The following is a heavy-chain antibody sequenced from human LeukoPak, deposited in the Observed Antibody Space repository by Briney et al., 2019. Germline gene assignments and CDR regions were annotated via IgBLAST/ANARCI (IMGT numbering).Heavy chain of an antibody. Sequence: GGSLRLSCAASGFTFSSYAMSWVRQAPGKGLEWVSAISGSGGSTYYADSVKGRFTISRDNAKNSLYLQMNSLRAEDTAVYYCARHRRQDAFDIWGQGTMVTVSS. J-gene: IGHJ3*02. CDR1: GFTFSSYA. V-gene: IGHV3-23*01. CDR3: ARHRRQDAFDI. CDR2: ISGSGGST.